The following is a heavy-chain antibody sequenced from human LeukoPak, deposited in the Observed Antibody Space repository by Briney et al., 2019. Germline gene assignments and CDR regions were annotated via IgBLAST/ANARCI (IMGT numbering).Heavy chain of an antibody. CDR2: ISGDGGST. CDR3: AKEGDSPYYFDY. Sequence: PGGSLRLSCAASGFTFDDYAMHWVRQAPGKGLEWVSLISGDGGSTYYADSVKGQFTISRDNSKNSLYLQMNSLRTEDTALYYCAKEGDSPYYFDYWGQGTLVTVSS. CDR1: GFTFDDYA. D-gene: IGHD2-21*02. V-gene: IGHV3-43*02. J-gene: IGHJ4*02.